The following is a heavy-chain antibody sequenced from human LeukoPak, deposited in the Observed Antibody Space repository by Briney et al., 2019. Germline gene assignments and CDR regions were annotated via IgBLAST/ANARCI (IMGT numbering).Heavy chain of an antibody. CDR3: ARDQSTGWYPLDY. Sequence: ASVKVSCKASGYTFTGYYMHWVRQAPGQGLEWMGRIDPNSGGAKSTQKFQGRVTLTRDTSISTAYMELSGLRDDDTAVYYCARDQSTGWYPLDYWGQGTLVTVSS. J-gene: IGHJ4*02. CDR2: IDPNSGGA. V-gene: IGHV1-2*06. D-gene: IGHD6-19*01. CDR1: GYTFTGYY.